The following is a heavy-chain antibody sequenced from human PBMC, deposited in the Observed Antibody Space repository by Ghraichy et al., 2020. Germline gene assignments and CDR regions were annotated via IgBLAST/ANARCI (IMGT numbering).Heavy chain of an antibody. Sequence: GGSLRLSCAASGFIFSSYWMSWVRQAPGKGLEWVANIKKDGSGKYYVDSVKGRFTISRDNAKNSLYLQMNSLRAEDTAVYYCARDLGSGWYFGYWGQGTLVTVSS. D-gene: IGHD6-19*01. CDR3: ARDLGSGWYFGY. J-gene: IGHJ4*02. CDR2: IKKDGSGK. CDR1: GFIFSSYW. V-gene: IGHV3-7*01.